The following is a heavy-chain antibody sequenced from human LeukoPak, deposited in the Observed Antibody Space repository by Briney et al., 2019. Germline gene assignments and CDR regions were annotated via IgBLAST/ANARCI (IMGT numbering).Heavy chain of an antibody. Sequence: GGSLRLSCAASGFSFSVNWMSWARQAPGKGPEGVASIKKEESEKYYVDSVRGRFTISRDNAKNSLYLQMNSLRVEDTAVYYCAKEGYWGRGTLVTVSS. CDR3: AKEGY. CDR1: GFSFSVNW. CDR2: IKKEESEK. J-gene: IGHJ4*02. V-gene: IGHV3-7*01.